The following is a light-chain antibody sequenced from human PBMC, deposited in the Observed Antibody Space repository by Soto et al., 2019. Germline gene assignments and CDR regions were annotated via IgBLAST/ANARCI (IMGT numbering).Light chain of an antibody. CDR1: QSVGNN. Sequence: EIAVTQSPATLSVSPGERATLSCRASQSVGNNFAWYQQKRGQAPRLLIFATSTRATGVPARFSGSGSGTEFPLTISSLQSEDFAVYYCQQYGGWPLTFGGGAKVEIE. CDR3: QQYGGWPLT. CDR2: ATS. V-gene: IGKV3-15*01. J-gene: IGKJ4*01.